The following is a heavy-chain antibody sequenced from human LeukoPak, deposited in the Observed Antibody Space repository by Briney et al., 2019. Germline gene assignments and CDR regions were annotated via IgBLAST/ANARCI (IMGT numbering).Heavy chain of an antibody. CDR2: IGTADDT. CDR3: ARGYNWNNGDFFGLDV. D-gene: IGHD1/OR15-1a*01. J-gene: IGHJ6*02. V-gene: IGHV3-13*01. Sequence: GGSLRLSCAASGFTSSSYDFHWVRQPTGRGLEWVSGIGTADDTYYADSVRGRFTISRENAKNSLNLHMTSLRAGDTAVYYCARGYNWNNGDFFGLDVWGLGTTVTVSS. CDR1: GFTSSSYD.